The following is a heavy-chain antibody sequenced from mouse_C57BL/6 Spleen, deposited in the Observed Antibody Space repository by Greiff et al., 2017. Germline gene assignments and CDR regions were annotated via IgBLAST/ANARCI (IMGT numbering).Heavy chain of an antibody. J-gene: IGHJ3*01. D-gene: IGHD3-2*02. CDR3: ARTSSGYGAWFAY. Sequence: QVQLQQPGAELVKPGASVKMSCKASGYTFTSYWITWVKQRPGQGPEWIGDIYPGSGSTNYNEKFKSKATLTVDTSSSTAYMQLSSLTSEDSAVYYCARTSSGYGAWFAYWGQGTLVTVSA. CDR1: GYTFTSYW. V-gene: IGHV1-55*01. CDR2: IYPGSGST.